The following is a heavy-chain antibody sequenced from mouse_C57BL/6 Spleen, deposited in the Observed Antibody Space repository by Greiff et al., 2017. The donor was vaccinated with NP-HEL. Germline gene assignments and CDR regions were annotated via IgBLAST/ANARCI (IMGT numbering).Heavy chain of an antibody. CDR3: ARESYYDYLYYAMDY. CDR1: GYTFTSYW. D-gene: IGHD2-4*01. CDR2: IYPSDSET. Sequence: QVQLQQPGAELVRPGSSVKLPCKASGYTFTSYWMDWVKQRPGQGLEWIGNIYPSDSETHYNQKFKDKATLTVDKSSSTAYMQLSSLTSEDSAVYYCARESYYDYLYYAMDYWGQGTSVTVSS. J-gene: IGHJ4*01. V-gene: IGHV1-61*01.